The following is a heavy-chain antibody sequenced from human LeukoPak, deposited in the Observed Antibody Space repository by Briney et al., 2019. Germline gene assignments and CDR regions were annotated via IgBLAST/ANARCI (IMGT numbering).Heavy chain of an antibody. J-gene: IGHJ4*02. D-gene: IGHD4-11*01. CDR3: ARLRYSNYVDY. CDR1: GGSISSSSYY. Sequence: KPSETLSLTCTVSGGSISSSSYYWGWIRQPPGKGLEWIGSIYYSGSTYYNPSLKSRVTISVDTSKNQFSLKLSSVTDADTAVYYCARLRYSNYVDYWGQGTLVTVSS. V-gene: IGHV4-39*01. CDR2: IYYSGST.